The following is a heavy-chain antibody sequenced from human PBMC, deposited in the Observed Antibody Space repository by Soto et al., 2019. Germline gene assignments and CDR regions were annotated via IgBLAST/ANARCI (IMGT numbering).Heavy chain of an antibody. D-gene: IGHD4-17*01. V-gene: IGHV1-18*04. CDR3: ARDGRTTVTIDFDY. CDR2: ISAYDGNT. CDR1: GYTFTAYY. Sequence: VASVKVSCKASGYTFTAYYMHWVRQAPGQGLEWMGRISAYDGNTSYAQKLQGRVTMTTDTSTSTAYMELRSLRSDDTAVHYCARDGRTTVTIDFDYWGQGTLVTVSS. J-gene: IGHJ4*02.